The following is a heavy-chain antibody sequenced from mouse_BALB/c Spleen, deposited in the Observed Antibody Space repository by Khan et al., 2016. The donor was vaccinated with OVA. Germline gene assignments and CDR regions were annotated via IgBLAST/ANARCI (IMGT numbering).Heavy chain of an antibody. D-gene: IGHD2-10*01. CDR2: INTYTGEP. Sequence: QIQLVQSGPELKKPGETVKISCKSSGHTFTKYGMNWVKQAPGKGLKWMGWINTYTGEPTYADDFNGRFAFSLEASASTAYLQINNLNNEDTATYFCARPPYFSYVMDNWGQGTSVIVSS. V-gene: IGHV9-3-1*01. CDR3: ARPPYFSYVMDN. CDR1: GHTFTKYG. J-gene: IGHJ4*01.